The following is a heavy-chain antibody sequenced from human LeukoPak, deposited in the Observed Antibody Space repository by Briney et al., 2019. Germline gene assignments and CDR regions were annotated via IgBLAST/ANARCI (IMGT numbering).Heavy chain of an antibody. CDR3: AKIPTYYDFWSGYYFDY. J-gene: IGHJ4*02. CDR1: GFTFSSYA. Sequence: PGGSLRLSCAASGFTFSSYAMSWVRQAPGKGLEWVSAISGSGGSTYYADSVKGRFTISRDNSKNTLYLQMNSLRAEDTAVYYCAKIPTYYDFWSGYYFDYWGQGTLVTVS. CDR2: ISGSGGST. D-gene: IGHD3-3*01. V-gene: IGHV3-23*01.